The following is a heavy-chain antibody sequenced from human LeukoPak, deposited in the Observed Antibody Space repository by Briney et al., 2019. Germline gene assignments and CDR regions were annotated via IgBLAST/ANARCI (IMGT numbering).Heavy chain of an antibody. D-gene: IGHD2-15*01. CDR1: GFTFSNYW. CDR2: IKKDGREK. CDR3: VRDVSDENDSASRMHLDS. Sequence: GGSLRLSCSASGFTFSNYWMTWVRQAPGKGLEWVANIKKDGREKHYVDSVKGRFAISRDNARNSLFLQMNSLRAEDTAVYYCVRDVSDENDSASRMHLDSWGQGTLVSVSS. J-gene: IGHJ4*02. V-gene: IGHV3-7*01.